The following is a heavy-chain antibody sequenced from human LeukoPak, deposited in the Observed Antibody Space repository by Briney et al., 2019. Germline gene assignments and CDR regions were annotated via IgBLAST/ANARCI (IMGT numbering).Heavy chain of an antibody. D-gene: IGHD3-22*01. CDR1: GVTFSSDG. J-gene: IGHJ5*02. Sequence: GGSLRLSCEASGVTFSSDGMHWGRQAPGRGREGGAGVSIDGSNKYYVDSVKGRFAISTDNSKNTLDLQMNSLRAEDTAVYYCVKNVYPSCGYGESWGQGTLVTVPS. CDR2: VSIDGSNK. V-gene: IGHV3-30*18. CDR3: VKNVYPSCGYGES.